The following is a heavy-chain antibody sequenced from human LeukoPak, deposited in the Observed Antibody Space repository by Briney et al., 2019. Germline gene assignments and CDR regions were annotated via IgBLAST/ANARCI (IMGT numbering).Heavy chain of an antibody. CDR1: GFIFRNHW. D-gene: IGHD4-17*01. J-gene: IGHJ4*02. CDR3: ARGPNYGDRVDYFDY. V-gene: IGHV3-7*01. CDR2: IKQGGNEK. Sequence: PGGSLRLSCAASGFIFRNHWISWVRQVPGRGLEWVAHIKQGGNEKHYVDSVEGRFTLSRDDSKNSLYLQMNSLRVDDSAVYYCARGPNYGDRVDYFDYWGQGTLVTVSS.